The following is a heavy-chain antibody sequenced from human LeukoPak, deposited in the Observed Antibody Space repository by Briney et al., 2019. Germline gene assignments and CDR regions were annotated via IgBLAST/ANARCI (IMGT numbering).Heavy chain of an antibody. J-gene: IGHJ4*02. Sequence: GGSLRPSGAASAFSFSDYNMNWVRQAPGKGLEWVSYISSSSSTIYYADSVKGRFTISRDNAKNSLYLQMNSLRAEDTAVYYCASQTADYFDYWGQGTLVTVSS. CDR2: ISSSSSTI. CDR3: ASQTADYFDY. CDR1: AFSFSDYN. V-gene: IGHV3-48*01.